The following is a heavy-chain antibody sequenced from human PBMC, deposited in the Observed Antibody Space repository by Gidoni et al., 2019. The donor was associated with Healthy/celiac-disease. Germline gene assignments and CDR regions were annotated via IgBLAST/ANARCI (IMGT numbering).Heavy chain of an antibody. CDR2: IYSGGST. V-gene: IGHV3-66*01. J-gene: IGHJ4*02. CDR3: AGEWFGEKKRDY. CDR1: GFTVSSNY. Sequence: EVQLVESGGGLVQPGGSLRLSGAASGFTVSSNYMSWVRQAPGKGLEWVSVIYSGGSTYYADSVKGRFTISRDNSKNTLYLQMNSLRAEDTAVYYCAGEWFGEKKRDYWGQGTLVTVSS. D-gene: IGHD3-10*01.